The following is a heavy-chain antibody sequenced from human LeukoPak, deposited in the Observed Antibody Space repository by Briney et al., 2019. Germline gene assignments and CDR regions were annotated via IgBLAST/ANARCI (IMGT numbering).Heavy chain of an antibody. Sequence: GGSLRLSCSGSGFTFSNYVMHWVRQAPGKGLEYVSTISSNGGSTYYADSVKGRFTISRDNSKNTLHLQMSSLRAEDTAVYYCVKGVNTAMYDAFDIWGQGTMVTVSS. D-gene: IGHD5-18*01. J-gene: IGHJ3*02. CDR2: ISSNGGST. CDR1: GFTFSNYV. CDR3: VKGVNTAMYDAFDI. V-gene: IGHV3-64D*09.